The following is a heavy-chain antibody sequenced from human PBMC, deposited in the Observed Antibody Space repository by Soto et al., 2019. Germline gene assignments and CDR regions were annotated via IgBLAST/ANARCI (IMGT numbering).Heavy chain of an antibody. CDR2: IAPHRDGT. Sequence: ASVKVSCKASGYSFTDYYMHWIRQAPGQGLEWMGWIAPHRDGTEFAQKFQGRITLTGDTSTSTAYMELKGLTSADTAVYFCARGPYGDNAFDIWGQGTVATVSS. V-gene: IGHV1-2*02. CDR3: ARGPYGDNAFDI. CDR1: GYSFTDYY. J-gene: IGHJ3*02. D-gene: IGHD4-17*01.